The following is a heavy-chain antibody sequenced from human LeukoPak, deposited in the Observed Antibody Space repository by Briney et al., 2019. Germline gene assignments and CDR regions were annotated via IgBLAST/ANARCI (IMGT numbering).Heavy chain of an antibody. J-gene: IGHJ4*02. CDR3: ARDVPYHN. CDR2: IIPIFGTA. V-gene: IGHV1-69*13. Sequence: GASVTVSCKASGGTFSNYAISWVRQAPGQGLEWMGGIIPIFGTANYAQKFQGRVTITADESTSTAYMELSSLRSEDTAVYYCARDVPYHNWGQGTLVTVSS. CDR1: GGTFSNYA.